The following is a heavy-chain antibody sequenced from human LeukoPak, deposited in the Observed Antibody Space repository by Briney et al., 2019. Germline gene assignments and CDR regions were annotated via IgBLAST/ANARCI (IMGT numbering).Heavy chain of an antibody. CDR3: ARDSGVVISYGMDV. J-gene: IGHJ6*02. D-gene: IGHD3-3*01. V-gene: IGHV3-30*03. Sequence: GGSLRLSCAASGFSFNPYDMHWVRQAPGKGLEWVASISYDGSDQYSSDSVKGRFTVSRDDPKNTLYLQMNSLRAEDTAVYYCARDSGVVISYGMDVWGQGTTVTVSS. CDR1: GFSFNPYD. CDR2: ISYDGSDQ.